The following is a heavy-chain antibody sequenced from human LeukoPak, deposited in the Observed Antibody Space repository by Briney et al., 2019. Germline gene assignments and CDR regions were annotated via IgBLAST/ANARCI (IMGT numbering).Heavy chain of an antibody. J-gene: IGHJ4*02. Sequence: GGSLRLSCAASGFTFSSYSMNWVRQAPGKGLEWVSYISSSSSTIYYADSVKGRFTISRDNAKNSLYLQMNSLRAEDTAVYYCARIATAEWSAFDYWGQGTLVTVSS. V-gene: IGHV3-48*01. CDR1: GFTFSSYS. CDR3: ARIATAEWSAFDY. CDR2: ISSSSSTI. D-gene: IGHD3-3*01.